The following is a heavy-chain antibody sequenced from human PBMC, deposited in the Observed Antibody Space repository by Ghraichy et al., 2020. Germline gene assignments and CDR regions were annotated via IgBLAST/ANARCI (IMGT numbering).Heavy chain of an antibody. CDR1: GGSFSGYY. Sequence: ESLNISCAVYGGSFSGYYWSWIRQPPGKGLEWIGEINHSGSTNYNPSLKSRVTISVDTSKNQFSLKLSSVTAADTAVYYCARGKSYSYGFRLDYWGQGTLVTVSS. J-gene: IGHJ4*02. V-gene: IGHV4-34*01. CDR2: INHSGST. D-gene: IGHD5-18*01. CDR3: ARGKSYSYGFRLDY.